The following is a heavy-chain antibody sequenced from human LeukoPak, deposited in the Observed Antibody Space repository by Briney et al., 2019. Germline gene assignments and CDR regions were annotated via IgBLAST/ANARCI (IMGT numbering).Heavy chain of an antibody. CDR2: IYYSGST. V-gene: IGHV4-59*08. CDR3: ARGAGAGYNLQPFDY. Sequence: PSETLSLTCTVSGGSISSYYWSWIRQPPGKGLEWIGYIYYSGSTRYNPSLKSRVSISVDTSKNQFSLKLSSVTAADTAVYYCARGAGAGYNLQPFDYWGQGTPVTVSS. CDR1: GGSISSYY. D-gene: IGHD5-24*01. J-gene: IGHJ4*02.